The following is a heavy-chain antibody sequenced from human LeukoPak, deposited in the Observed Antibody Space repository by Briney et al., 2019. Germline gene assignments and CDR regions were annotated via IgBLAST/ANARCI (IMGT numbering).Heavy chain of an antibody. J-gene: IGHJ4*02. CDR2: ISGSGGST. V-gene: IGHV3-23*01. CDR3: AKDFEDSSALDY. Sequence: GGSLRLSCAASGFTFSSYGMSWVRQAPGKGLEWVSGISGSGGSTYYADSVKGLFSISRDNSKNTLYLQMNSLRAEDTALYYCAKDFEDSSALDYWGQGTLVTVSS. D-gene: IGHD3-22*01. CDR1: GFTFSSYG.